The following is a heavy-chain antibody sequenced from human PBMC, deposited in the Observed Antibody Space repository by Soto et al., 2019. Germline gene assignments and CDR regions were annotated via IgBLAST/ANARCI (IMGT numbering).Heavy chain of an antibody. J-gene: IGHJ4*02. Sequence: QVQLQESGPGLVKPSQTLSLTCTVSGGSISSGGYYWSWIRQHPGKGLEWIGYIYYSGSTYYNPSRMSGVTRSVETSKNQFSLRVRSVLAADTAVYYCVTYGSGTYNPATFDYGGQGTLVTVSS. CDR2: IYYSGST. D-gene: IGHD3-10*01. CDR1: GGSISSGGYY. V-gene: IGHV4-31*03. CDR3: VTYGSGTYNPATFDY.